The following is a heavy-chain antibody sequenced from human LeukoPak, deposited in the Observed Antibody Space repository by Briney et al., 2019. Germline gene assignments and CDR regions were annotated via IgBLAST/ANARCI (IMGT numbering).Heavy chain of an antibody. Sequence: SETLSLTCTVSGYSFSSGYYWGWIRQPPGKGLEWIGSIYHSGSTYYNPSLKSRVTISVDTSKNQFSLKLSSVTAADTAVYYCARGIYGDYGGYWGQGTLVTVSS. D-gene: IGHD4-17*01. CDR2: IYHSGST. V-gene: IGHV4-38-2*02. CDR1: GYSFSSGYY. CDR3: ARGIYGDYGGY. J-gene: IGHJ4*02.